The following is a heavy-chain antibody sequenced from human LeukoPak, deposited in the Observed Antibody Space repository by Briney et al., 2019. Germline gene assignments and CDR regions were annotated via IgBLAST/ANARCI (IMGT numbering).Heavy chain of an antibody. CDR2: IRSKANSYAT. CDR3: TTPYRTYFSSTSFYTGTNYYYMDV. J-gene: IGHJ6*03. V-gene: IGHV3-73*01. Sequence: AGGSLKLSCAASGFTFSGSAMHWVRQASGKGLEWVGRIRSKANSYATAYAASVKGRFTISRDDSKNTAYLKMNSLKTEDTAGYYCTTPYRTYFSSTSFYTGTNYYYMDVWGKGTTVTVSS. D-gene: IGHD2-2*02. CDR1: GFTFSGSA.